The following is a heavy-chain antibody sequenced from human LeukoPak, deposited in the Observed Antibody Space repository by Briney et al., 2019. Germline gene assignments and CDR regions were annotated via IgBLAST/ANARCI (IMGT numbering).Heavy chain of an antibody. CDR3: VRDRWPGLGDF. V-gene: IGHV3-66*01. CDR1: GFIVSENY. CDR2: IYSGALK. J-gene: IGHJ6*02. Sequence: PGGSLRLSCADSGFIVSENYMMWFLRAPPGGLECVSTIYSGALKYYADPVKGKFTISRDNSKNTLYLQISSLRAEDTAVYYCVRDRWPGLGDFWGQGTTVTVSS. D-gene: IGHD6-19*01.